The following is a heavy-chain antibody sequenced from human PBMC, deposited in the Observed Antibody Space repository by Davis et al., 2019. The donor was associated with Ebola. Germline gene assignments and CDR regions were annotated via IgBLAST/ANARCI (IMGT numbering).Heavy chain of an antibody. Sequence: GESLKISCAASGFTFSSYAMHWVRQAPGKGLEWVAVISYDGSNKYYADSVKGRFTISRDNSKNTLYLQMNSLRAEDTAVYYCARSGIAVAQYYFDYWGQGTLVTVSS. CDR2: ISYDGSNK. V-gene: IGHV3-30-3*01. CDR3: ARSGIAVAQYYFDY. J-gene: IGHJ4*02. D-gene: IGHD6-19*01. CDR1: GFTFSSYA.